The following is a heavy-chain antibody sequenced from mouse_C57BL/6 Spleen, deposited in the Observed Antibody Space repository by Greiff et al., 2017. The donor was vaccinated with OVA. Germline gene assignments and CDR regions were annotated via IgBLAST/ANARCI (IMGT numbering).Heavy chain of an antibody. CDR1: GFTFSSYA. CDR2: ISDGGSYT. D-gene: IGHD1-1*01. Sequence: DVKLVESGGGLVKPGGSLKLSCAASGFTFSSYAMSWVRQTPEKRLEWVATISDGGSYTYYPDNVKGRFTISRDNAKNNLYLQMSHLKSEDTAIYYCARALITTVVFDYWGQGTTLTVSS. J-gene: IGHJ2*01. CDR3: ARALITTVVFDY. V-gene: IGHV5-4*03.